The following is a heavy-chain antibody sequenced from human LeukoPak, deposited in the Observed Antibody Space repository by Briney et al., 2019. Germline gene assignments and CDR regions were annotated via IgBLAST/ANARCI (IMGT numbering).Heavy chain of an antibody. V-gene: IGHV1-58*01. CDR2: IVVGSGNT. D-gene: IGHD6-19*01. J-gene: IGHJ4*02. Sequence: GASVKVSCKASGFTFTSSAVQWVRQARGQRLEWIGWIVVGSGNTNYAQKFQERVTITRDMSTSTAYMELSSLRSEDTAVYYCAADPYSSGPNHYYSDYWGQGTLVTVSS. CDR1: GFTFTSSA. CDR3: AADPYSSGPNHYYSDY.